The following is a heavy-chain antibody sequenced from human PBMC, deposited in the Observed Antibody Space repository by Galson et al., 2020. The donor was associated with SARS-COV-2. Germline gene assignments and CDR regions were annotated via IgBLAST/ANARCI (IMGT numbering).Heavy chain of an antibody. CDR3: ASPDYYGSGSYYNPRDYYGMDV. V-gene: IGHV4-38-2*01. D-gene: IGHD3-10*01. CDR2: IYHSGST. J-gene: IGHJ6*02. Sequence: SETLSLTCAVSGYSISSGYYWGWIRQPPGKGLEWIGSIYHSGSTYYNPSLKSRVTISVDTSKNQFSLKLSSVTAADTAVYYCASPDYYGSGSYYNPRDYYGMDVWGQGTTVTVSS. CDR1: GYSISSGYY.